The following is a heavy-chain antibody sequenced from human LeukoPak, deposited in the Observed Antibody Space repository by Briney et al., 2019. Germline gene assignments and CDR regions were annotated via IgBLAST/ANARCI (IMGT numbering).Heavy chain of an antibody. V-gene: IGHV3-21*01. D-gene: IGHD3-10*01. CDR3: ARARGYGSGSYFSGVYYYYMDV. J-gene: IGHJ6*03. CDR1: GFTFSSYS. CDR2: ISSSSSYI. Sequence: GGSLRLSCAASGFTFSSYSMNWVRQAPGKGLEWVSSISSSSSYIYYADSVKGRFTISRDNAKNSLYLQMNSLRAEDTAVYYCARARGYGSGSYFSGVYYYYMDVWGKGTTVTVSS.